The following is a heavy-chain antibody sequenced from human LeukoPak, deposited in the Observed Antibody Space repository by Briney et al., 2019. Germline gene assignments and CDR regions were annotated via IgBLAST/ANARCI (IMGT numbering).Heavy chain of an antibody. CDR3: ARGQSGTPHYYYGMDV. V-gene: IGHV4-39*02. J-gene: IGHJ6*02. D-gene: IGHD3-10*01. Sequence: PSETLSLTCTVSGGSISSSSYYWGWIRQPPGKGLEWIGSISNSGNTDYNPSLKNRVTISADTSKSQFSLKLSSVTAADTAVYYCARGQSGTPHYYYGMDVWGQGTTVTVSS. CDR1: GGSISSSSYY. CDR2: ISNSGNT.